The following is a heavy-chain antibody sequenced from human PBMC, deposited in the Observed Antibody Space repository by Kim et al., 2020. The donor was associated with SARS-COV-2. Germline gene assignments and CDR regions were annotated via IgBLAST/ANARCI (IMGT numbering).Heavy chain of an antibody. Sequence: ASVKVSCKASGYTFTGYYMHWVRQAPGQGLEWMGWINPNSGGTNYAQKFQGRVTMTRDTSISTAYMELSRLRSDDTAVYYCARDFAPVYCGGDCYSEQFDYWGQGTLVTVSS. CDR1: GYTFTGYY. CDR2: INPNSGGT. V-gene: IGHV1-2*02. CDR3: ARDFAPVYCGGDCYSEQFDY. D-gene: IGHD2-21*01. J-gene: IGHJ4*02.